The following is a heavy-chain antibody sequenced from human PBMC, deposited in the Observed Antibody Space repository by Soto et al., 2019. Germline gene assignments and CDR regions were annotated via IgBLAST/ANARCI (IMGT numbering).Heavy chain of an antibody. CDR1: SDSISSYG. D-gene: IGHD4-17*01. CDR3: TSALHHGDYAY. CDR2: MHYNGST. J-gene: IGHJ4*02. V-gene: IGHV4-59*12. Sequence: PSETLSLTCTVSSDSISSYGCSWFRQRPGKGLEWIGYMHYNGSTSYNPSLKSRVTISVDTSKNQFSLKLSSVTAADTAVYYCTSALHHGDYAYWGQGTLVTVSS.